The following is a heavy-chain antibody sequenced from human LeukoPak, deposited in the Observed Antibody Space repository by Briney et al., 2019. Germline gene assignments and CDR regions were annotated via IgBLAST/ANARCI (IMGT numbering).Heavy chain of an antibody. D-gene: IGHD3-10*01. J-gene: IGHJ3*02. CDR2: ISYDGSYK. CDR3: AKALYYYGSGRGDAFDI. CDR1: GFTFSSYG. V-gene: IGHV3-30*18. Sequence: GRSLRLSCAASGFTFSSYGMHWVRQAPGKGLEWVAVISYDGSYKYFADSVKGRFTISRDNSKNTLYLQMNSLRAEDTAVYYCAKALYYYGSGRGDAFDIWGQGTMVTVSS.